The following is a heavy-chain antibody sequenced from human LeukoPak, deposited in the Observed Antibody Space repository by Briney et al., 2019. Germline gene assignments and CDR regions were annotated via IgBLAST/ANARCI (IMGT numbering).Heavy chain of an antibody. J-gene: IGHJ6*04. CDR2: TTSKGNNYIT. Sequence: PGGSLRLSCVVSGLTLSDQYMEWVRQTPGKGLEWVGRTTSKGNNYITEYAASVRGRFTISRDDSRNSVYLQMNSLKTEDTAVYYCARMTFGGMDVWDKGATVTVSS. CDR3: ARMTFGGMDV. CDR1: GLTLSDQY. D-gene: IGHD3-16*01. V-gene: IGHV3-72*01.